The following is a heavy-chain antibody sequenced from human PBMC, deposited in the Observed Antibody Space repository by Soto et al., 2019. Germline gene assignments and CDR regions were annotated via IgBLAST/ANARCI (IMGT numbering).Heavy chain of an antibody. D-gene: IGHD2-2*01. Sequence: SETLSLTCSVSGASLSSVEHYWNWIRQPPGKGLEWIGYIYFDGNAYYHPSLKSRVTISMDMSKNQFSLRMTSVTAADTGVYYCGRVPDYWGQGTLVTVSS. CDR2: IYFDGNA. CDR1: GASLSSVEHY. V-gene: IGHV4-30-4*01. J-gene: IGHJ4*02. CDR3: GRVPDY.